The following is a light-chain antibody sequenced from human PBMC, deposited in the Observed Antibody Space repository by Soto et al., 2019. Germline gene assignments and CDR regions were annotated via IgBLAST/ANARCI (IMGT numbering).Light chain of an antibody. CDR3: SSYTSSSRVV. V-gene: IGLV2-14*01. Sequence: QSASVSGSPGQSITISCTGTSSAVGGYNYVSWYQQHPGKAPKLMIYDVSNRPSGVSNRFSGSKSGNTASLTISGLQAEDEADYYCSSYTSSSRVVFGGGTKLTVL. CDR2: DVS. J-gene: IGLJ2*01. CDR1: SSAVGGYNY.